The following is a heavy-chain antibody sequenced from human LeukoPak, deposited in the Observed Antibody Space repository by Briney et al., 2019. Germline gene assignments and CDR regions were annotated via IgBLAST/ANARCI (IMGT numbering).Heavy chain of an antibody. CDR2: IYASGGA. V-gene: IGHV4-4*07. D-gene: IGHD6-13*01. CDR1: GGSISSYY. Sequence: PSETLSLTCTVSGGSISSYYWSWIRQPAGKGLEWIGRIYASGGANYNLSLKSRVTMSVDTSKNQLSLKVSSVTAADTAVYYCAREFSSVASAGTDYWGQGTLVTVSS. J-gene: IGHJ4*02. CDR3: AREFSSVASAGTDY.